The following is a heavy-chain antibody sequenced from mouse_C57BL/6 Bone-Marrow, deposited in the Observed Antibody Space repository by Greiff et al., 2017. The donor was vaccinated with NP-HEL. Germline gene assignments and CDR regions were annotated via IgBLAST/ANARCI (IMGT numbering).Heavy chain of an antibody. J-gene: IGHJ4*01. D-gene: IGHD2-4*01. CDR2: INPNNGGT. V-gene: IGHV1-26*01. CDR1: GYTFTDYY. Sequence: VQLKHSGPELVKPGASVKISCKASGYTFTDYYMNWVKQSHGKSLEWIGDINPNNGGTSYNQKFKGKATLTVDKSSSTAYMELRSLTSEDSAVYYCARATYYDYDGAMDYWGQGTSVTVSS. CDR3: ARATYYDYDGAMDY.